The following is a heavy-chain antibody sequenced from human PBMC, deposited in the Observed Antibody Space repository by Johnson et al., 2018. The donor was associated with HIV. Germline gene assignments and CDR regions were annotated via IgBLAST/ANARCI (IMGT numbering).Heavy chain of an antibody. Sequence: VQLVESGGGVVQPGRSLRLSCGASGFTFSSYWMSWVRQAPGKGLEWVANIKQDGSEKYYADSVKGRFPISRDDSKNTLYLQMNSLTAEDTAVYYCAKDFYYYDSSGYSAFDMWGQGTMVTVSS. D-gene: IGHD3-22*01. CDR1: GFTFSSYW. CDR3: AKDFYYYDSSGYSAFDM. V-gene: IGHV3-7*01. CDR2: IKQDGSEK. J-gene: IGHJ3*02.